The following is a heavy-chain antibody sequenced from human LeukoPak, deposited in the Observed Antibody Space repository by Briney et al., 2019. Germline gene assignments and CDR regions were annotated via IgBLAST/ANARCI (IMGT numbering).Heavy chain of an antibody. CDR1: GFTFSNYA. V-gene: IGHV3-23*01. J-gene: IGHJ4*02. Sequence: GGSLRLSCAASGFTFSNYAMSWVRQAPGKGLEWVSAISGSGVSTDHADSVKGRFTISRDNSKNTLYLQMSSLRAEDTAVYYCAKTLAYCSGGSCYSNYYFDYWGQGTLVTVSS. CDR3: AKTLAYCSGGSCYSNYYFDY. D-gene: IGHD2-15*01. CDR2: ISGSGVST.